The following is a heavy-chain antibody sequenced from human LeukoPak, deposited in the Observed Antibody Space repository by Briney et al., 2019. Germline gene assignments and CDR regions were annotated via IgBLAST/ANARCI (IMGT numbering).Heavy chain of an antibody. J-gene: IGHJ4*02. CDR2: ISSSDSYI. Sequence: GGSLRLSCAASGFTFSIYSMNWVRQAPGKGLEWVSPISSSDSYIYYADSLNGRFTISRDNAKNSLYLQMNSLRAEDTALYYCARDLHKRDNSGWYYFDYWGQGTLVTVSS. D-gene: IGHD6-19*01. CDR3: ARDLHKRDNSGWYYFDY. V-gene: IGHV3-21*01. CDR1: GFTFSIYS.